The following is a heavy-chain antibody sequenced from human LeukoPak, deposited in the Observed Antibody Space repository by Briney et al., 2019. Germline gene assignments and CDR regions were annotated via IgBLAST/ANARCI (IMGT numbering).Heavy chain of an antibody. CDR1: GYTFTSYG. CDR3: ARGNYYYDSSGYFDY. CDR2: ISAYNGNT. V-gene: IGHV1-18*01. J-gene: IGHJ4*02. Sequence: ASVKVSCKASGYTFTSYGISWVRQAPGQGLEWMGWISAYNGNTNYAQKLQGRVTMTTDTSTSTAYMELRSLRSDDTAVYYCARGNYYYDSSGYFDYWGQGTLATVSS. D-gene: IGHD3-22*01.